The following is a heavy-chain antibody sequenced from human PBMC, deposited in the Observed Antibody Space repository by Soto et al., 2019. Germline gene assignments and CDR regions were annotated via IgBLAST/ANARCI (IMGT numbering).Heavy chain of an antibody. CDR3: ARGTVYYYYYMDV. Sequence: QVQLQQWGAGLLKPSETLSLTCAVYGGSFSGYYWSWIRQPPGKGLEWIGEINHSGSTNYNPSLKSRVTISVDTYKNQFSLKLSSVTAADTAVYYCARGTVYYYYYMDVWGKGTTVTVSS. D-gene: IGHD4-17*01. V-gene: IGHV4-34*01. CDR1: GGSFSGYY. CDR2: INHSGST. J-gene: IGHJ6*03.